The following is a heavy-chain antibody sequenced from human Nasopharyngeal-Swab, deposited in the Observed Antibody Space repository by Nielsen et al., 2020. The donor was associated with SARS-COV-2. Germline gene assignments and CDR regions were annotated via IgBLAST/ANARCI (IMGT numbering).Heavy chain of an antibody. CDR3: ARGGYQLLLRSYYYGMDV. Sequence: SETLSLTCAVHVGSFSAYYWSWVRQPPGKGLGWIGEVDHTGRPNNNPSLQSRVTMSVDTSKNQFSLTLSSVTAADTAVYYCARGGYQLLLRSYYYGMDVWSQGTTVTVSS. CDR2: VDHTGRP. J-gene: IGHJ6*02. V-gene: IGHV4-34*01. D-gene: IGHD2-2*01. CDR1: VGSFSAYY.